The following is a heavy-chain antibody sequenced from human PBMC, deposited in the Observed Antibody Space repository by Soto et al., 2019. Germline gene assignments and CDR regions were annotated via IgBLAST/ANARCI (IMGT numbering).Heavy chain of an antibody. CDR3: ARDRDSLTMVRSRWPYGMDV. CDR2: INAGNGNT. Sequence: GASVKVSCKASGYTFTSYAMHWVRQAPGQRLEWMGWINAGNGNTKYSQKFQGRVTITADKSTSTAYMELSSLRSEDTAVYYCARDRDSLTMVRSRWPYGMDVWGQGTTVTVSS. V-gene: IGHV1-3*01. CDR1: GYTFTSYA. J-gene: IGHJ6*02. D-gene: IGHD3-10*01.